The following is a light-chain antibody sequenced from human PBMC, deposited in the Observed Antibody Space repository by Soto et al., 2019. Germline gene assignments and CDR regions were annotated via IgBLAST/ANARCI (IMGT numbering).Light chain of an antibody. V-gene: IGLV3-1*01. J-gene: IGLJ1*01. Sequence: SYELTQPPSVSVSPGQTASITCSGDKLGDKYACWYQQKPGQSPVLVIYQDSKRPSGIPERFSGSNSGNTATLTISGTQAMDEADYFCQAWASINGVFGTGIKLPVL. CDR2: QDS. CDR3: QAWASINGV. CDR1: KLGDKY.